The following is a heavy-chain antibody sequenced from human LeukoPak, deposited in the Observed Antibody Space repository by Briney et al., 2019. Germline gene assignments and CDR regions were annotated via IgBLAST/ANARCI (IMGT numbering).Heavy chain of an antibody. CDR1: GFTFSDYS. CDR2: ITRSSYI. CDR3: ARGEFGDYYYFYMDV. V-gene: IGHV3-21*01. J-gene: IGHJ6*03. Sequence: GGSLRLSCAASGFTFSDYSMNWVRQAPGKGLEWVSSITRSSYIYYADSVKGRFTISRDDAKNSLFLQMNSLRAEDTATYYCARGEFGDYYYFYMDVWGKGTTVTVSS. D-gene: IGHD2/OR15-2a*01.